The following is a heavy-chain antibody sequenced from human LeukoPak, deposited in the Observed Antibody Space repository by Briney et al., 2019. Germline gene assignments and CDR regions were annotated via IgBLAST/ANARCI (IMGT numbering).Heavy chain of an antibody. CDR1: GFTFSSYA. CDR2: ISYDGSNK. V-gene: IGHV3-30-3*01. J-gene: IGHJ4*02. CDR3: AKDNVRLGY. Sequence: GGSLRLSCAASGFTFSSYAMHWVRQAPGKGLEWVAVISYDGSNKYYADSVKGRFTISRDNSKNTLYLQMNSLRAEDTAVYYCAKDNVRLGYWGQGTLVTVSS. D-gene: IGHD3-16*01.